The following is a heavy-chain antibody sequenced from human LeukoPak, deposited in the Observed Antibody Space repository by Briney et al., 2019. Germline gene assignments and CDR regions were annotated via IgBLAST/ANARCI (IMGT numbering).Heavy chain of an antibody. CDR3: AGAELVVDTAGGFDY. D-gene: IGHD5-18*01. J-gene: IGHJ4*02. CDR2: IKQDGSEK. V-gene: IGHV3-7*01. CDR1: GFTFSSYW. Sequence: GGSLRLSCAASGFTFSSYWMSWVRQAPGKGLEWVANIKQDGSEKYYVDSVKGRFTISRDNAKNSLYLQMNSLRAEDTAVYYCAGAELVVDTAGGFDYWGQGTLVTVSS.